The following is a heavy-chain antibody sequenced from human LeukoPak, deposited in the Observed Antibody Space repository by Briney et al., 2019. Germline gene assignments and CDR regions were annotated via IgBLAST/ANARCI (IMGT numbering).Heavy chain of an antibody. J-gene: IGHJ4*02. Sequence: PGGSLRLSCAASGITFTGYWMHWVRQAPGKGLVWVSRINSDGSSTSYADSVKGRFTISRDNAKNTVYLQMNSLRAEDTAVYYCARHRQVEMSSITDYWGQGTLVTVSS. CDR2: INSDGSST. CDR1: GITFTGYW. V-gene: IGHV3-74*01. D-gene: IGHD5-24*01. CDR3: ARHRQVEMSSITDY.